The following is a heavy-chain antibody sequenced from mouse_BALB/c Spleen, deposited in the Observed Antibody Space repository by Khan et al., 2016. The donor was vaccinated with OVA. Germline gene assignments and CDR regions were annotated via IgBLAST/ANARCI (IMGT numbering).Heavy chain of an antibody. CDR1: GFSLTNYG. V-gene: IGHV2-9*02. D-gene: IGHD2-1*01. J-gene: IGHJ1*01. CDR3: ARYYGNYVWYFDV. Sequence: QVQLKQSGPGLVAPSQSLSITCTVSGFSLTNYGVHWVRQPPGKGLEWLGVIWTGGSTNYNSALMSRLSISKDNSKSQVFLKMNSLQTEDTAMYYCARYYGNYVWYFDVWGAGTTVTVSS. CDR2: IWTGGST.